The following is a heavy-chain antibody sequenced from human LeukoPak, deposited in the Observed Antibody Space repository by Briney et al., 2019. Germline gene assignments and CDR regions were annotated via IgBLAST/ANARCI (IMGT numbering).Heavy chain of an antibody. CDR1: GGSTSSRSYC. CDR3: AGTDFWSGRYKAHLEH. Sequence: PSETLSLTCNVSGGSTSSRSYCWGWIRQPPGKGLEWIGSIYYTGISYYKSSLKSRVTISVDTSKKQFSLRLRSVTAADTAVYYCAGTDFWSGRYKAHLEHWGQGTLVAVSS. J-gene: IGHJ4*02. CDR2: IYYTGIS. D-gene: IGHD3-3*01. V-gene: IGHV4-39*01.